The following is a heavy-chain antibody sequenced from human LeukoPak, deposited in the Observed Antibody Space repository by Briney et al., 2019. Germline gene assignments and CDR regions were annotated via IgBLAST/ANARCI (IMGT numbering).Heavy chain of an antibody. Sequence: GRSLRLSCAASGFTFSSYAMHWVRQAPGKGLEWVAVISYDGSNKYYADSVKGRFTISRDNSKNTLYLQMNGLRAEDTAVYYCARDSGSGSYYTFDYWGQGTLVTVSP. D-gene: IGHD3-10*01. V-gene: IGHV3-30-3*01. J-gene: IGHJ4*02. CDR2: ISYDGSNK. CDR1: GFTFSSYA. CDR3: ARDSGSGSYYTFDY.